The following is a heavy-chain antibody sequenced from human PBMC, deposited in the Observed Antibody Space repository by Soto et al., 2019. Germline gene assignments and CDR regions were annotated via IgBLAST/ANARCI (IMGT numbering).Heavy chain of an antibody. Sequence: SVKVSCQASGCTFSSYAISWVRQPPGQGLEWMGGIVPIVGTANYAQKIQGRVTISAVETSITAYKELSSLRFYDTAVEYSAIYVLKCYENSGYYWGQGTLVTVSS. CDR1: GCTFSSYA. CDR3: AIYVLKCYENSGYY. D-gene: IGHD3-22*01. V-gene: IGHV1-69*13. J-gene: IGHJ4*02. CDR2: IVPIVGTA.